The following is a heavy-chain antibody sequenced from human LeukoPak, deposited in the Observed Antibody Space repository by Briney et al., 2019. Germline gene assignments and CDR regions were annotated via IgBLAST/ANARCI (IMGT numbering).Heavy chain of an antibody. D-gene: IGHD5-24*01. J-gene: IGHJ4*02. CDR3: ARAALVDGTDDY. CDR1: GYTFTSNY. CDR2: INPNSGGT. Sequence: ASVTVSCKAFGYTFTSNYMHWVRQAPGQGLEWMGWINPNSGGTNYAQKFQGRVTMTRDTSISTAYMELSRLRSDDTAVYYCARAALVDGTDDYWGQGTLVTVSS. V-gene: IGHV1-2*02.